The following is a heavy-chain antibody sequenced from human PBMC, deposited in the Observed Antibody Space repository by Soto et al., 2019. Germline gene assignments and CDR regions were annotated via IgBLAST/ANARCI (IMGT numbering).Heavy chain of an antibody. CDR3: ARDIVVVPAENARYYYGMDV. J-gene: IGHJ6*02. D-gene: IGHD2-2*01. CDR2: IDPSDSYT. CDR1: GYSFTSYW. V-gene: IGHV5-10-1*01. Sequence: QKISCKGSGYSFTSYWISWVRQMPGKGLEWMGRIDPSDSYTNYSPSFQGHVTISADKSISTAYLQWSSLKASDTAMYYCARDIVVVPAENARYYYGMDVWGQGTTVTVYS.